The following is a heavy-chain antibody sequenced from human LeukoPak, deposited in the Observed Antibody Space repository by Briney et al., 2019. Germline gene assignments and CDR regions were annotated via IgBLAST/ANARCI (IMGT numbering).Heavy chain of an antibody. D-gene: IGHD6-13*01. CDR2: ITGNGGST. CDR3: AKDKELTKSSSWYYYDS. J-gene: IGHJ4*02. CDR1: GFTFSNYA. V-gene: IGHV3-23*01. Sequence: GGSLRLSCVASGFTFSNYAMNWVRQAPGKGPEGVSGITGNGGSTYYADSVKGRFTISRDNSKSTPYLQMNSLRAEDTAIYYCAKDKELTKSSSWYYYDSWGQGTLVTVSS.